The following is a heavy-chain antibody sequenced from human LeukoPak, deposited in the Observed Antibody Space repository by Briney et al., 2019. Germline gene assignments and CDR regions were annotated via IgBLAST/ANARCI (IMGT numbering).Heavy chain of an antibody. CDR2: INPSGGST. V-gene: IGHV1-46*01. CDR1: GYTFTSYY. D-gene: IGHD3-22*01. CDR3: ARADDSSGYTPYYFDY. J-gene: IGHJ4*02. Sequence: ASVKVSCKASGYTFTSYYMHWVRQAPGQGLEWMGIINPSGGSTSYAQKFQGRVTMTRDMSTSTVYMELSSLRSEDTAVYYCARADDSSGYTPYYFDYWGQGTLVTVSA.